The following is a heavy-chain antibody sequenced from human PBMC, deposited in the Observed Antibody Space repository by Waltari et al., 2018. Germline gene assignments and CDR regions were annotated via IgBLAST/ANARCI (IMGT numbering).Heavy chain of an antibody. CDR2: IRSKANSYAT. CDR1: GFTFRCSA. CDR3: TPLGTQDY. D-gene: IGHD1-1*01. Sequence: EVQLVESGGGLVQPGGSVKLSCSASGFTFRCSAMHWGRQASGKGLEWVGRIRSKANSYATAYAASVKGRFTISRDDSKNTAYLQMNSLKTEDTAVYYCTPLGTQDYWGQGTLVTVSS. V-gene: IGHV3-73*01. J-gene: IGHJ4*02.